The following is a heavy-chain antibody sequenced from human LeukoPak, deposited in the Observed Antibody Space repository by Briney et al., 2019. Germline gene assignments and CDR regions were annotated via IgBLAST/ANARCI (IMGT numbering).Heavy chain of an antibody. D-gene: IGHD6-13*01. CDR2: ISPNSGGT. Sequence: ASVKVSCKASGYTFTGYYMHWVRQAPGQGLEWMGWISPNSGGTNYAQKFQSRVTMTRDTSISTAYMELSRLRSDDTAVYYCARDLFSSSWYVIVYYYGMDVWGQGTTVTVSS. J-gene: IGHJ6*02. CDR1: GYTFTGYY. CDR3: ARDLFSSSWYVIVYYYGMDV. V-gene: IGHV1-2*02.